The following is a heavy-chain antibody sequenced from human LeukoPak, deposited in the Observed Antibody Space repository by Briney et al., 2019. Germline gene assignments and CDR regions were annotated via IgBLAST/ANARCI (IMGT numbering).Heavy chain of an antibody. J-gene: IGHJ4*02. CDR1: GFTFSGHW. V-gene: IGHV3-23*01. Sequence: GGSLRLSCAASGFTFSGHWMTWVRQAPGKGLGWVSAISGSGGSTYYADSVKGRFTISRDNSKNTLYLQMNSLRAEDTAVYYCAKVRRKAGPAAITLLDYWGQGTLVTVSS. D-gene: IGHD2-2*02. CDR2: ISGSGGST. CDR3: AKVRRKAGPAAITLLDY.